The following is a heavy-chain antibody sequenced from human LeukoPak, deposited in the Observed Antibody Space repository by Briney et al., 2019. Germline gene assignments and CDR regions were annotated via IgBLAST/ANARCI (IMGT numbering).Heavy chain of an antibody. CDR1: GYTFSDYY. D-gene: IGHD6-6*01. CDR2: IIPILGIA. CDR3: ATLSGRSIAARPPDY. V-gene: IGHV1-69*02. Sequence: SVKVSCKPSGYTFSDYYIHWVRQAPGQGLEWMGRIIPILGIANYAQKFQGRVTITADKSTSTAYMELSSLRSEDTAVYYCATLSGRSIAARPPDYWGQGTLVTVSS. J-gene: IGHJ4*02.